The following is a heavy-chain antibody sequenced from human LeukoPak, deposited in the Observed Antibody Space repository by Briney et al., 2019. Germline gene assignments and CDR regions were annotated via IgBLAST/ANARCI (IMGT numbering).Heavy chain of an antibody. Sequence: NTSETLSLTCTVSGGSIDGYYWSWIRQPAGKGLEWIGRIYPSGSTNSNPSLTSRVTMSVDTSKNQFSLKLRSVTAAATAVYYCTRESIYGDSDYWGQGTLVTVSS. CDR2: IYPSGST. CDR3: TRESIYGDSDY. J-gene: IGHJ4*02. V-gene: IGHV4-4*07. D-gene: IGHD4-17*01. CDR1: GGSIDGYY.